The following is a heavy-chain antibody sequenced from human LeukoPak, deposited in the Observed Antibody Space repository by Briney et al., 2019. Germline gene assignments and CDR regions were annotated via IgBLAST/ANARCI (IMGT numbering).Heavy chain of an antibody. CDR3: ATQIPGDKGFDP. J-gene: IGHJ5*02. D-gene: IGHD2-21*02. CDR2: FDPEDGET. CDR1: GYTLTELS. Sequence: ASVKVSCKVSGYTLTELSMHWVRQAPGKGLEWMGGFDPEDGETIYAQKFQGRVTMTEDTSTDTAYMELSSLRSEDTDVYYCATQIPGDKGFDPWGQGTLVTVSP. V-gene: IGHV1-24*01.